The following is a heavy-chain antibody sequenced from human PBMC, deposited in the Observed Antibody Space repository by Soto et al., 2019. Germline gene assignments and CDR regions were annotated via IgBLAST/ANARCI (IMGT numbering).Heavy chain of an antibody. D-gene: IGHD3-22*01. V-gene: IGHV3-21*01. J-gene: IGHJ4*02. CDR2: ISRSSSYM. CDR1: GFTFNSYT. CDR3: ARIADYYFDSSGSRDYFDF. Sequence: GGSLRLSXTASGFTFNSYTMNWVRQAPGKGLEWVSSISRSSSYMYYADSVKGRFTISRDNAKNSLYLQMNSLRAEDTAMYFCARIADYYFDSSGSRDYFDFWGQGTLVTVSS.